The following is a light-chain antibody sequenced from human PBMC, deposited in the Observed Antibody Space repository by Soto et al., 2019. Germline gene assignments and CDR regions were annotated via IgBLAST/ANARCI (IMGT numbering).Light chain of an antibody. CDR3: QPYGSSPYT. V-gene: IGKV3-20*01. CDR1: QSVSSSY. Sequence: EIVLTQSPGTLSLSPGERATLSCMASQSVSSSYLAWYQQKPGQAPRLLIYGASSRATGIPDRFSGRGSGTDFNLTISRLEPEALAVYYCQPYGSSPYTFGQGTKLESK. J-gene: IGKJ2*01. CDR2: GAS.